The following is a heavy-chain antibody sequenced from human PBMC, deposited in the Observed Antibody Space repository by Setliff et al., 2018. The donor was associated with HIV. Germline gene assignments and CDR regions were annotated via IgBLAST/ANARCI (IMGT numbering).Heavy chain of an antibody. V-gene: IGHV4-61*02. CDR2: IYTTGIT. CDR3: ARGPRPVDVDYYYMDV. CDR1: GGSISSGSYY. Sequence: TLSLTCTVSGGSISSGSYYWSWIRQPAGKGLEWIGRIYTTGITNYIPSLKSRVTISLDTSKNQFSLKLTSVTAADTAVYYCARGPRPVDVDYYYMDVWGKGTTVTVS. J-gene: IGHJ6*03.